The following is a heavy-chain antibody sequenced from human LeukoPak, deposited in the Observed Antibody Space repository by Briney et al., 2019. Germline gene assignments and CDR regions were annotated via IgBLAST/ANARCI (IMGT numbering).Heavy chain of an antibody. J-gene: IGHJ4*02. V-gene: IGHV3-21*01. D-gene: IGHD5-12*01. CDR3: ARDSISGYDYVMEPFDY. Sequence: GGSLRLSCAASGFTFSSYSMNWVRQAPGKGLEWVSSISSSSSYIYYADSVKGRFTISRDNAKNSLYLQMNSLRAEDTAVYYCARDSISGYDYVMEPFDYWGQGTLVIVSS. CDR1: GFTFSSYS. CDR2: ISSSSSYI.